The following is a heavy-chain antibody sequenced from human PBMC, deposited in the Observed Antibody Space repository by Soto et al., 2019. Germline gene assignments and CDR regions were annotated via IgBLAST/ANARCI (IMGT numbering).Heavy chain of an antibody. Sequence: QVQLVQSGAEVKKPGSSVKVSCKASGGTFSSYAISWVRQAPGQGLEWMGGIIPIFGTANYAQKFQGRVTITADESTSTAYMELSSLRSEDTAVYYCARGKTATDFYYYYYGMDVWGQGTTVTVSS. V-gene: IGHV1-69*01. CDR1: GGTFSSYA. CDR3: ARGKTATDFYYYYYGMDV. CDR2: IIPIFGTA. J-gene: IGHJ6*02. D-gene: IGHD5-18*01.